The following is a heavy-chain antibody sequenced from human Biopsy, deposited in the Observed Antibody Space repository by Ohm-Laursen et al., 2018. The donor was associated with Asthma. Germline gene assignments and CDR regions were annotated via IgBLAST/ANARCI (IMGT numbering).Heavy chain of an antibody. CDR1: GGSISSGGYY. Sequence: TLSLTRTVSGGSISSGGYYWSWIRQHPGKGLEWIGYIYYSGSTHYNPSLKSRVTISVDTSKNQFSLKLSSVTAADTAVYYCARGPPVDREDWGQGTLVTVSS. J-gene: IGHJ4*02. D-gene: IGHD5-24*01. V-gene: IGHV4-31*03. CDR3: ARGPPVDRED. CDR2: IYYSGST.